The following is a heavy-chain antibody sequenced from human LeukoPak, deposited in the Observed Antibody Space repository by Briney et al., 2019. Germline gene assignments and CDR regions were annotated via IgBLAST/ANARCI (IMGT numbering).Heavy chain of an antibody. Sequence: GGSLRLSCAASGFTVSSNYMSWVRQAPGKGLEWVSVIYSGGSTYYADSVKGRFTISRDNSKNTLYLQMNSLRAEDTAVYYCARGARGYSYGWPPFDYWGQGTLVTVSS. CDR2: IYSGGST. D-gene: IGHD5-18*01. J-gene: IGHJ4*02. V-gene: IGHV3-66*01. CDR1: GFTVSSNY. CDR3: ARGARGYSYGWPPFDY.